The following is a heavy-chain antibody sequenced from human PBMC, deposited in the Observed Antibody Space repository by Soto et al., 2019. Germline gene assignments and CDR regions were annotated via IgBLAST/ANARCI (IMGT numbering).Heavy chain of an antibody. J-gene: IGHJ6*02. Sequence: PWQTLSLPCVISGDSVSSNSAGWNWIRQSPSRGLEWLGRTYYKSKWNNDYALSVKSRITINPDTSKNQFSLHLYSVTPEDTAVYYCTGITWFRGMDVWGQGTPVTVSS. V-gene: IGHV6-1*01. CDR2: TYYKSKWNN. D-gene: IGHD3-10*01. CDR3: TGITWFRGMDV. CDR1: GDSVSSNSAG.